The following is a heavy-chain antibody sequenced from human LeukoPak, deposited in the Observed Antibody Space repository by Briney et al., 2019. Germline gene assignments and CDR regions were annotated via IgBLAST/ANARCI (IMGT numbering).Heavy chain of an antibody. CDR1: GGSISSYY. J-gene: IGHJ4*02. D-gene: IGHD3-10*01. CDR2: IYYSGST. CDR3: ARDLMGETGEVYFDY. V-gene: IGHV4-59*01. Sequence: PSETLSLTCTVSGGSISSYYWSWIRQPPGKGLEWIGYIYYSGSTNYNPSLKSRVTISVDTSKNQFSLKLSSVTAADTAVYYCARDLMGETGEVYFDYWGQGTLVTVSS.